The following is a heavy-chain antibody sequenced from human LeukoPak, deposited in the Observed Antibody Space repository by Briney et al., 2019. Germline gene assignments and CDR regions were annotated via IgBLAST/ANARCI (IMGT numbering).Heavy chain of an antibody. D-gene: IGHD3-10*01. V-gene: IGHV4-4*02. Sequence: SETLSLTCAVSGGSISSSNWWRWVRRPPGKGLEWIGEMYHSGSTNYNPSLKSRVTISVDKSKNQFSLKLSSVTAADTAVYYCARVFLHPYYGSGIAIWFDLWGQGTLVTVSS. J-gene: IGHJ5*02. CDR1: GGSISSSNW. CDR2: MYHSGST. CDR3: ARVFLHPYYGSGIAIWFDL.